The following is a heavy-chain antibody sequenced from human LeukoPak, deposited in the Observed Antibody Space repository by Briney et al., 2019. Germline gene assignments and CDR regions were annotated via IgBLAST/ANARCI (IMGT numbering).Heavy chain of an antibody. CDR3: AGSGDCSSTSCHFDY. CDR2: INHSGST. Sequence: PSETLSLTCAVYGGSFSGYYWSWIRQPPGKGLEWIGEINHSGSTNYNPSLKSRVTISVDTSKNQFSLKLSSVTAADTAVYCCAGSGDCSSTSCHFDYWGQGTLVTVSS. CDR1: GGSFSGYY. D-gene: IGHD2-2*01. V-gene: IGHV4-34*01. J-gene: IGHJ4*02.